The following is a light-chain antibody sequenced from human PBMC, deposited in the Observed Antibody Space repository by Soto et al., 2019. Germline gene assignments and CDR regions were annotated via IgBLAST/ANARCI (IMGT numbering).Light chain of an antibody. Sequence: EIVFTQSPGTLSFSPGERATLSCRASQSVRDRYLAWYQQKPGQAPSLLIYDTSTRATGVPDRFSGSGSGTDFALTISRVEPEDFAIYFCQQYGSSPGTFGQGTKV. CDR2: DTS. CDR3: QQYGSSPGT. CDR1: QSVRDRY. V-gene: IGKV3-20*01. J-gene: IGKJ1*01.